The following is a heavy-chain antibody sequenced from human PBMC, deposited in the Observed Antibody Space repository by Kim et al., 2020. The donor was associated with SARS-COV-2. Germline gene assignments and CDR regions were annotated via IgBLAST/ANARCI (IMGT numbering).Heavy chain of an antibody. V-gene: IGHV1-69*13. CDR2: IIPIFGTA. Sequence: SVKVSCKASGGTFSSYAISWVRQAPGQGLEWMGGIIPIFGTANYAQKFQGRVTITADESTSTAYMELSSLRSEDTAVYYCARDRSSYYDYVWGSYRYDAFDIWGQGTMVTVSS. CDR1: GGTFSSYA. J-gene: IGHJ3*02. CDR3: ARDRSSYYDYVWGSYRYDAFDI. D-gene: IGHD3-16*02.